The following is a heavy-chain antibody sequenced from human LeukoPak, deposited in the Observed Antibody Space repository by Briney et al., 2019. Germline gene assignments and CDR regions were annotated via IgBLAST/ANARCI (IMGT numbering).Heavy chain of an antibody. CDR2: INPKSGGT. J-gene: IGHJ4*02. CDR3: VPSANYYYFDY. Sequence: ASVKVSCKASGYTFTGYYMHWVRQAPGLGFEWMGWINPKSGGTSYPQKFQGRLTMTRDTSISTAYMELSRLRSDDTAVYYCVPSANYYYFDYWGQGALVTVSS. V-gene: IGHV1-2*02. CDR1: GYTFTGYY. D-gene: IGHD4/OR15-4a*01.